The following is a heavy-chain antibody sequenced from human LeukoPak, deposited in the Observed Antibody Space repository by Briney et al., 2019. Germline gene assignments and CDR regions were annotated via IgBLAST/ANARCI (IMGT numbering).Heavy chain of an antibody. D-gene: IGHD2-15*01. CDR1: GGSFSGYY. CDR2: INHSGST. J-gene: IGHJ6*04. Sequence: SETLSLTCAVYGGSFSGYYWSWIRQPPGKGLEWIGEINHSGSTNYNPSLKNRVTISVDTSKNQFSLKLSSVTAADTAVYYCARTPHIVVVVAATPYYYGMDVWGKGTTVTVSS. V-gene: IGHV4-34*01. CDR3: ARTPHIVVVVAATPYYYGMDV.